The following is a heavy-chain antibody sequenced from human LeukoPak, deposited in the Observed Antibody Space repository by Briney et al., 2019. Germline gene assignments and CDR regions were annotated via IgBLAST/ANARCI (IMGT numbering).Heavy chain of an antibody. V-gene: IGHV4-59*08. J-gene: IGHJ5*02. CDR1: GDSFSTFY. CDR3: ARLGPHSKYNCFDP. Sequence: SETLSLTCTVSGDSFSTFYWSWIRQPPGKGLEWIGYFYYSVSTNYNPSLKSRVTISVDASKNQFSLALRSVTAADTAVYYCARLGPHSKYNCFDPWGREPWSPSPQ. D-gene: IGHD3-10*01. CDR2: FYYSVST.